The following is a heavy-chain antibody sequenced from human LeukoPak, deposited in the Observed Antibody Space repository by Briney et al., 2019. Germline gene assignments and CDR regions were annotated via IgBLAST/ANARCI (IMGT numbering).Heavy chain of an antibody. CDR3: VSFYETY. CDR2: INSDGSWT. Sequence: GASLRLSCAASGFTFTNAWMHWVRQAPGKGLVWVSHINSDGSWTSYADSVKGRFTISKDNAKNTVYLQMNSLRAEDTAVYYCVSFYETYWGRGTLVTVSS. D-gene: IGHD2/OR15-2a*01. V-gene: IGHV3-74*01. CDR1: GFTFTNAW. J-gene: IGHJ4*02.